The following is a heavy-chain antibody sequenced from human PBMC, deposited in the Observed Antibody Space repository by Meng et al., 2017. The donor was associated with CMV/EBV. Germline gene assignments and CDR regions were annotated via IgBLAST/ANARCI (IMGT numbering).Heavy chain of an antibody. Sequence: SVTVSCKASGYTVTSYDINWLRQATGQGLEWMGWMNPNSGNTGYEQKFQGRVTMTRNTSISTAYMELSSLRSEDTAVYYCARSVVEVPAAPLRAYFDYWGQGTLVTVSS. V-gene: IGHV1-8*01. CDR3: ARSVVEVPAAPLRAYFDY. CDR1: GYTVTSYD. J-gene: IGHJ4*02. D-gene: IGHD2-2*01. CDR2: MNPNSGNT.